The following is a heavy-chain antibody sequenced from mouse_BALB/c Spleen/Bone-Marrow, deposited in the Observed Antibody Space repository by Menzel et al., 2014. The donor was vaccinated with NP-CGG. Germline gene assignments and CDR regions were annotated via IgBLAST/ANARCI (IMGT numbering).Heavy chain of an antibody. D-gene: IGHD2-12*01. CDR2: INPSTGYT. CDR3: ARYGGRSYDGFAY. Sequence: QVQLQQSGAELAKPGAPVKMSCKASGYTFTIYWMHWVKQRPGQGLEWIGYINPSTGYTEYNQKFKDKATLTADKSSSTAYMQLSSLTSEDSAVYYCARYGGRSYDGFAYWGQGTLVTVSA. V-gene: IGHV1-7*01. CDR1: GYTFTIYW. J-gene: IGHJ3*01.